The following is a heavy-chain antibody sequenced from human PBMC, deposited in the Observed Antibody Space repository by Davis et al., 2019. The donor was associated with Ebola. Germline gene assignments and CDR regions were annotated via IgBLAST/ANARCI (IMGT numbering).Heavy chain of an antibody. CDR1: GYTFTSYG. J-gene: IGHJ5*02. V-gene: IGHV1-18*01. Sequence: ASVKVSCKASGYTFTSYGISWVRQAPGQGLEWMGWISAYNGNTNYAQKLQGRVTMTTATSTRTAYMELRSLRSDDTAVYYCARDMGMVQEANWFDPWGQGTLVTVSS. CDR2: ISAYNGNT. D-gene: IGHD3-10*01. CDR3: ARDMGMVQEANWFDP.